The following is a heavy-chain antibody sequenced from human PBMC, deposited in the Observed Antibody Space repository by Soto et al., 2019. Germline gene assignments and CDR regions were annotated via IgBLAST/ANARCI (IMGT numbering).Heavy chain of an antibody. J-gene: IGHJ5*02. CDR3: VRGKEAGVWFDP. V-gene: IGHV1-3*04. CDR2: INSATGYT. Sequence: ASVKVSCKASGFTFSHHSIHWVRQAPGQRLEWMGWINSATGYTKYSQKFQARLTITWDSSAKTAYMELSSLQSEDTPVYYCVRGKEAGVWFDPLGQGTMVTVSS. D-gene: IGHD3-10*01. CDR1: GFTFSHHS.